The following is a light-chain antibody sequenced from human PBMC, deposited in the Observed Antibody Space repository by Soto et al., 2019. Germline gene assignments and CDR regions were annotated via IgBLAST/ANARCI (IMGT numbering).Light chain of an antibody. V-gene: IGLV6-57*04. CDR1: SGDIANNY. J-gene: IGLJ2*01. Sequence: NFMLTQPHSVSESPGKTVSISCTRSSGDIANNYVQWFQQRPGSAPTTVIYKGNQRPSGVPDRFSGSIDSSSNSASLTISGLKTDDEADYYCQSYYSSDVVFGGGTKLTVI. CDR3: QSYYSSDVV. CDR2: KGN.